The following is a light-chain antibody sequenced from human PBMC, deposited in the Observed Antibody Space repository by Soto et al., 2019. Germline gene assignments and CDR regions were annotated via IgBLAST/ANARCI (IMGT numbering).Light chain of an antibody. J-gene: IGLJ2*01. CDR2: DVS. Sequence: QSALTQPASVSGSPGQSITISCAGTSADIGAFNYVSWYQLHPGKAPKLLIYDVSDRPSGVSTRFSASKSANTASLTISGLQADDEADYYCSSYSTSSALVFGGGTKVTVL. V-gene: IGLV2-14*03. CDR1: SADIGAFNY. CDR3: SSYSTSSALV.